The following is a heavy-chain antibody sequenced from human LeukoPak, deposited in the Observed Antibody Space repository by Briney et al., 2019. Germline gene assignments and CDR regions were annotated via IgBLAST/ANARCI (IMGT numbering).Heavy chain of an antibody. CDR1: GYTFTSYY. J-gene: IGHJ4*02. V-gene: IGHV1-46*01. Sequence: GASVKVSCKASGYTFTSYYMHWVRQAPGQGLEGLGIINPSGGSTSYAQKFQGRVTMTRDMSTSTVYMELSSLRSEDTAVYYCASSRGPYYFDYWGQGTLVSVSS. CDR2: INPSGGST. CDR3: ASSRGPYYFDY.